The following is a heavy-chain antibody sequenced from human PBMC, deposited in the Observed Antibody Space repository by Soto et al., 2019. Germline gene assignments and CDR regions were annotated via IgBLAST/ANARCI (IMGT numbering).Heavy chain of an antibody. D-gene: IGHD3-3*01. CDR1: GFSLTDSEG. J-gene: IGHJ4*02. CDR2: IYANDDR. Sequence: SGPTLVKPTPTLTLTCTLSGFSLTDSEGVGWVRQPPGKALEWLALIYANDDRRYRPSLETRLTITKDTSKNQVVLTITDMDPVDTATYYCAHRKNYDFGSWGQGILVTVSS. CDR3: AHRKNYDFGS. V-gene: IGHV2-5*01.